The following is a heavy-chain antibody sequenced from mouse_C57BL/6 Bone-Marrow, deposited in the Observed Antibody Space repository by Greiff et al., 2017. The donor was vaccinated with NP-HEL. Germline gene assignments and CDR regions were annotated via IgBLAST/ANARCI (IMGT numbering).Heavy chain of an antibody. V-gene: IGHV1-80*01. CDR2: IYPGDGDT. Sequence: QVQLQQSGAELVKPGASVKISCKASGYAFSSYWMNWVKQRPGKGLEWIGQIYPGDGDTNYNGKFKGKATLTADKSSSPAYMQLSSLTSEDSAVYFCAIQPPYYYGSSYWYFDVWGTGTTVTVSS. J-gene: IGHJ1*03. D-gene: IGHD1-1*01. CDR3: AIQPPYYYGSSYWYFDV. CDR1: GYAFSSYW.